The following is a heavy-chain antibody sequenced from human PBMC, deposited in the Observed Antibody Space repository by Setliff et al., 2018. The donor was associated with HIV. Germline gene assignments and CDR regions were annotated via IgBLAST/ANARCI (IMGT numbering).Heavy chain of an antibody. CDR1: GYTFTNYA. Sequence: ASVKVSCKASGYTFTNYAIQWVRQAPGQGLEWMGWINAGNGSTKYSQKFQGRVTITRDTFASTAYMELSSLRSEDTAVYYCARPDSRWYARGRDPLYGMDVWGQGTTVTV. J-gene: IGHJ6*02. CDR3: ARPDSRWYARGRDPLYGMDV. V-gene: IGHV1-3*01. CDR2: INAGNGST. D-gene: IGHD6-13*01.